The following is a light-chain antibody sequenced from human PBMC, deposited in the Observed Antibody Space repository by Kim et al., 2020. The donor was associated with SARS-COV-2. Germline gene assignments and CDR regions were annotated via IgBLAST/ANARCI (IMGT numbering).Light chain of an antibody. CDR2: GKY. J-gene: IGLJ2*01. CDR1: SRSKYY. Sequence: AVVQATRRTSQRASRSKYYATSYQQQPGQAPVLVLYGKYNRPPAILPRLSSSASANTASFTTTSGEAEDEADYYCYHRGSSGDNVVFGGGTQLTVL. CDR3: YHRGSSGDNVV. V-gene: IGLV3-19*01.